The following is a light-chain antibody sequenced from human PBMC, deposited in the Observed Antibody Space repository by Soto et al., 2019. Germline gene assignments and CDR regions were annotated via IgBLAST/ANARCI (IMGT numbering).Light chain of an antibody. V-gene: IGKV1-5*03. CDR2: KAS. CDR3: QQYNSFWT. J-gene: IGKJ1*01. CDR1: QSISSW. Sequence: DIQMTQSPSTLSASVGHRVTITCRASQSISSWLAWYQQKPGKAPKLLIYKASNLESGVPSRYNGSGSGTEFTLTSSSLQPDDFATYYCQQYNSFWTFGQGTKVEIQ.